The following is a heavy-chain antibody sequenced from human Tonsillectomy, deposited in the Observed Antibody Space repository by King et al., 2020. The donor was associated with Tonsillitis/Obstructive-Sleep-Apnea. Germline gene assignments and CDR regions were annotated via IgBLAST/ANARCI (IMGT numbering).Heavy chain of an antibody. Sequence: QLVQSGAEVKKPGESLTISCKGSGYSFTSYWIDWVRQMPGKGLEWMGTIDPSDSYINYSPSFQGHVTISSDKSISTAYLRWSSLKASDTAMYYCARRYFDGHYYYYMDVWGKGTTVTVSS. CDR3: ARRYFDGHYYYYMDV. CDR1: GYSFTSYW. J-gene: IGHJ6*03. V-gene: IGHV5-10-1*01. D-gene: IGHD3-9*01. CDR2: IDPSDSYI.